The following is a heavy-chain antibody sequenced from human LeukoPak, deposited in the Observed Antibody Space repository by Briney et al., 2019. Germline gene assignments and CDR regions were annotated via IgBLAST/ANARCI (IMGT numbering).Heavy chain of an antibody. CDR2: ISSSSSYI. V-gene: IGHV3-21*01. J-gene: IGHJ4*02. CDR1: GFTFSSYS. D-gene: IGHD3-22*01. Sequence: GGSLRLSCAASGFTFSSYSMNWVRQAPGKGLEWVSSISSSSSYIYYADSVKGRFTISRDNAKNTLYLQMNSMRAEDTAVDYCVSLVVTSSADFDYWGQGTLVTVSS. CDR3: VSLVVTSSADFDY.